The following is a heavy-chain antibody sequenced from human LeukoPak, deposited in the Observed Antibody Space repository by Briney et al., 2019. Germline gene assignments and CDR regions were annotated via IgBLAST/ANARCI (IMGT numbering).Heavy chain of an antibody. CDR3: ARAKYSSSWSRPVYYYYGMDV. CDR2: IYYSGST. V-gene: IGHV4-31*03. Sequence: PSETLSLTCTVSGGSISSGGYYWSWIRQHPGKGLEWIGYIYYSGSTYYNPSLKSRVTISVDTAKNQFSLKLSSVTAADTAVYYCARAKYSSSWSRPVYYYYGMDVWGQGTTVTVSS. CDR1: GGSISSGGYY. D-gene: IGHD6-13*01. J-gene: IGHJ6*02.